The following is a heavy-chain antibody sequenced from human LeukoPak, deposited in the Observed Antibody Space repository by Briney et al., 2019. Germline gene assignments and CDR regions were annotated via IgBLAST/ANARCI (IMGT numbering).Heavy chain of an antibody. CDR3: ASGEQWLEEGGGYFDY. V-gene: IGHV3-7*01. J-gene: IGHJ4*02. D-gene: IGHD6-19*01. Sequence: PGGSLRLSCAASGFTFSSYWMSWLRQAPGKGLEWVADIKQDGSEKYYVDSVKGRFTISRDNAKNSLYLQMNSLRAEDTAVYYCASGEQWLEEGGGYFDYWGQGTLVTVSS. CDR2: IKQDGSEK. CDR1: GFTFSSYW.